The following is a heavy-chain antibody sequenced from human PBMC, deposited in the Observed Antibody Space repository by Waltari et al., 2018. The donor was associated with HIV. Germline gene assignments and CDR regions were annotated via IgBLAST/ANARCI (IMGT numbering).Heavy chain of an antibody. V-gene: IGHV1-18*01. CDR3: ARGAAGYYYYVMDV. CDR1: GYTFTSYG. D-gene: IGHD6-13*01. CDR2: ISVCNGHT. J-gene: IGHJ6*02. Sequence: QVQLVQSGAEVKKPGASAKVSCKASGYTFTSYGSSWVRQAPGQGLEWMGWISVCNGHTNYAQKLQGRVTMTTDTSTSTAYMELRSLRSDDTAVYYCARGAAGYYYYVMDVWGQGTTVTVSS.